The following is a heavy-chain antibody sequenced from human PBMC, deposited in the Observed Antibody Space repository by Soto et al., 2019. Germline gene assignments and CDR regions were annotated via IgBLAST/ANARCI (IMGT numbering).Heavy chain of an antibody. CDR1: GFTFSSYA. J-gene: IGHJ5*02. D-gene: IGHD4-17*01. Sequence: TGGSLRLSCAASGFTFSSYAMSWVRQAPGKGLEWVSAISGSGVKTYYAESVKGRFTISRDNSKNTLYLQMNSLRAEDTAVYHCAKEGYSTVTKRWFEPWGQGTLVTVSS. CDR3: AKEGYSTVTKRWFEP. V-gene: IGHV3-23*01. CDR2: ISGSGVKT.